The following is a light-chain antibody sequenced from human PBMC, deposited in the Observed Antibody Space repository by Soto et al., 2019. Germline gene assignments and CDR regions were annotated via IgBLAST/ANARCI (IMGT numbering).Light chain of an antibody. CDR2: DAS. Sequence: EIVLTQSPGTLSLSPGERATLSCRASQSVSSSYLAWYQQKPGQAPRLLIYDASSRATGIPDRFSGSGSGTDYTLNISRLEPEDFAVYYCKKDNSSPRTFGQGTKVEIK. CDR1: QSVSSSY. V-gene: IGKV3-20*01. J-gene: IGKJ1*01. CDR3: KKDNSSPRT.